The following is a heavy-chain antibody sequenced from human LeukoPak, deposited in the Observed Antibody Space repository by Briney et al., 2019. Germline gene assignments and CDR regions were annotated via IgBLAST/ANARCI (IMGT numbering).Heavy chain of an antibody. J-gene: IGHJ4*02. Sequence: SETLSLTCTVSGGSISSYYWSWIRQPPGKGLEWIGYIYYSGSTNYNPSLKSRVTISVDTSKNQFSLKLSSVTAADTAVYYCAKGGGYYDSPGFQFWGQGTLVTVSS. CDR3: AKGGGYYDSPGFQF. V-gene: IGHV4-59*01. CDR2: IYYSGST. CDR1: GGSISSYY. D-gene: IGHD3-22*01.